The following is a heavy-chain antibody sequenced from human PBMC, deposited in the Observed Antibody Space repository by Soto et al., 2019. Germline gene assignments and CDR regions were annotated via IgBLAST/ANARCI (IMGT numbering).Heavy chain of an antibody. D-gene: IGHD3-16*01. V-gene: IGHV3-11*01. CDR1: GFTFSDYY. J-gene: IGHJ6*02. CDR3: ARDPRVWVYYGMDV. Sequence: NPGGSLRLSCAASGFTFSDYYMSWIRQAPGKGLEWVSYISSSGSTIYYADSVKGRFTISRDNAKNSLYLQMNSLRAEDTAVYYCARDPRVWVYYGMDVWGQGTTVTVSS. CDR2: ISSSGSTI.